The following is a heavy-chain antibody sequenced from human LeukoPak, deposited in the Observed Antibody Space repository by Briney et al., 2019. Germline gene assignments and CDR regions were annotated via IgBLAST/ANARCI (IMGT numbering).Heavy chain of an antibody. Sequence: TGGSLRLSCAASGFTFRTCAMNWVRQAPGKGLEWVSGIGVSGGSTYYADSVKGRFTISRDNSKNTLYLEINSLRAEDTAVYYCATALLRASTYMDVWGKGTTVTVSS. CDR2: IGVSGGST. J-gene: IGHJ6*03. CDR3: ATALLRASTYMDV. CDR1: GFTFRTCA. D-gene: IGHD1-1*01. V-gene: IGHV3-23*01.